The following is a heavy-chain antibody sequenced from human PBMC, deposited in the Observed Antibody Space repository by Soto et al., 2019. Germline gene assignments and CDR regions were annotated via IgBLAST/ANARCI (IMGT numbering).Heavy chain of an antibody. CDR2: IYWDDDK. CDR1: GFSLSTSGVG. CDR3: AHRRYSSSWYGY. J-gene: IGHJ4*02. V-gene: IGHV2-5*02. D-gene: IGHD6-13*01. Sequence: QITLKESGPTLVKPTQTLTLTCTFSGFSLSTSGVGVGWIRQPPGKALEWLALIYWDDDKRYSPSLKSKLTITKDPSKNQLVLRMTNMDPVDTATYYVAHRRYSSSWYGYSGQGTLVTVSS.